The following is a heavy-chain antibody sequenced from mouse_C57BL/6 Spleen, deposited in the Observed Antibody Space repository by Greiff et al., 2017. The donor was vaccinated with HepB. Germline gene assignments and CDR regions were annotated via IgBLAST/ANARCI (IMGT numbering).Heavy chain of an antibody. J-gene: IGHJ4*01. CDR3: ARRGLESLMDY. CDR1: GYTFTDYY. Sequence: EVQLQQSGPELVKPGASVKISCKASGYTFTDYYMNWVKQSHGKSLEWIGDINPNNGGTSYNQKFKGKATLTVDKSSSTAYMELRSLTSEDAAVYYGARRGLESLMDYWGQGTSVTVSS. V-gene: IGHV1-26*01. D-gene: IGHD3-1*01. CDR2: INPNNGGT.